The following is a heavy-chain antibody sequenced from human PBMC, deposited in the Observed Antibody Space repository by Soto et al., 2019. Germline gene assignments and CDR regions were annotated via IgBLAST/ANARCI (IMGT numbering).Heavy chain of an antibody. CDR3: AKGSGGTYSSMDV. Sequence: GGSLRLSCAASGFTFSRYAMSWVRQAPGKRLEWVSTLSASGDNTYYADSVKGRFTISRDTSQYTLYLQMNSLRADDTAVYYCAKGSGGTYSSMDVWGKGTTVTVSS. CDR1: GFTFSRYA. CDR2: LSASGDNT. D-gene: IGHD2-15*01. V-gene: IGHV3-23*01. J-gene: IGHJ6*04.